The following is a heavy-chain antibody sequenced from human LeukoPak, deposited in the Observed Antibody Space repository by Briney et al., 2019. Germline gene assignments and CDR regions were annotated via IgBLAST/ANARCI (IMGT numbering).Heavy chain of an antibody. V-gene: IGHV1-69*04. CDR3: ARDDTTVDTAMVSYY. CDR1: GGTFSSYA. J-gene: IGHJ4*02. D-gene: IGHD5-18*01. CDR2: IIPILGIA. Sequence: SVKVSCKASGGTFSSYAISWVRQAPGQGLEWMGRIIPILGIANYAQKFQGRVTITADKSTSTAYMELSSLRSEVTAVYYCARDDTTVDTAMVSYYWGQGTLVTVSS.